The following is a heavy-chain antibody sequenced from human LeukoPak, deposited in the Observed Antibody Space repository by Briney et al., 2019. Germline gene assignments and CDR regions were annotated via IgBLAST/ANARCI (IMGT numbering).Heavy chain of an antibody. V-gene: IGHV3-23*01. D-gene: IGHD3-9*01. CDR1: VFTLSNYA. J-gene: IGHJ4*02. CDR2: ISGRDDST. Sequence: PGAALRLSCAASVFTLSNYAMYWVRHAPGKGLEWLSAISGRDDSTYYADSVKGRFTISRDTSKHMLFLQMNSLRAEDTAVYYCAKWGDYDILTGYYDPDYWRQGTLVTVSS. CDR3: AKWGDYDILTGYYDPDY.